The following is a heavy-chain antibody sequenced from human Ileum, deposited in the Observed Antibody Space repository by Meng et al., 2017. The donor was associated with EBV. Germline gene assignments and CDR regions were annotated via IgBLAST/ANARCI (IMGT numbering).Heavy chain of an antibody. D-gene: IGHD3-16*01. Sequence: VHVQESGPVLCKPSGTLSPIVSVSGCSINTDYGGRWVRPSPGEGLEWIGEIHHSGITNYNASLRSRVDMSIDKSKNQVSFNLRSATAADTAVYYCARGVDYHWGYWGQGSLVTVSS. CDR1: GCSINTDYG. CDR3: ARGVDYHWGY. J-gene: IGHJ4*02. CDR2: IHHSGIT. V-gene: IGHV4-4*02.